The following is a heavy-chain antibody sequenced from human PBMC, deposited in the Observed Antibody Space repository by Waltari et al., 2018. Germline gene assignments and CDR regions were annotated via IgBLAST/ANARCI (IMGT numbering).Heavy chain of an antibody. Sequence: QVQLQQSGPGLVKPSQTLSLTCSVSGDSVSSNSAAWNWIRQSPSGALEWLGRTYYRSKWYNDYAVSVKSRITINPDTSKNQFSLQLNSVTPEDTAVYYCARGGYCSGGSCYSGWFDPWGQGTLVTVSS. CDR1: GDSVSSNSAA. D-gene: IGHD2-15*01. J-gene: IGHJ5*02. V-gene: IGHV6-1*01. CDR3: ARGGYCSGGSCYSGWFDP. CDR2: TYYRSKWYN.